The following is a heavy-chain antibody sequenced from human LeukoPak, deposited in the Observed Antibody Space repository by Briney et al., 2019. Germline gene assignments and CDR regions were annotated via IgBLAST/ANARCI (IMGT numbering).Heavy chain of an antibody. J-gene: IGHJ6*02. CDR3: ARDYLNHYYYYGMDV. V-gene: IGHV1-18*04. CDR1: GYTFTGYY. CDR2: ISAYNGNT. Sequence: ASVKVSCKASGYTFTGYYMHWVRQAPGQGLEWMGWISAYNGNTNYAQKLQGRVTMTTDTSTSTAYMELRSLRSDDTAVYYCARDYLNHYYYYGMDVWGQGTTVTVSS.